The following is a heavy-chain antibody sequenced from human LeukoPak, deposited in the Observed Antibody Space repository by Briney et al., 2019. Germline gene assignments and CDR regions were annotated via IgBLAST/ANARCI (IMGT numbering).Heavy chain of an antibody. CDR2: MNPNGGST. V-gene: IGHV1-8*01. CDR3: ARGPNGSSWYYYYYYYGMDV. D-gene: IGHD6-13*01. Sequence: ASVKVSCKASGYTFTSYDINWVRQATGQGLEWMGWMNPNGGSTGYAQKFQGRVTMTRNTSISTAYMELSSLRSEGTAVYYCARGPNGSSWYYYYYYYGMDVWGQGTTVTVSS. J-gene: IGHJ6*02. CDR1: GYTFTSYD.